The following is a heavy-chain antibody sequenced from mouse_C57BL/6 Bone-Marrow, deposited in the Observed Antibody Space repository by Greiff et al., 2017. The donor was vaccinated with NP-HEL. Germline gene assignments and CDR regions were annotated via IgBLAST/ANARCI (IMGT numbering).Heavy chain of an antibody. CDR2: FHPYNDDT. V-gene: IGHV1-47*01. J-gene: IGHJ3*01. Sequence: VKLMQSGAELVKPGASVKMSCKASGYTFTTYPIEWMKQNHGKSLEWIGNFHPYNDDTKYNEKFKGKATLTVEKSSSTVYLELSRLTSDDSAVYYCAPLYDGYYRFAYWGQGTLVTVSA. CDR3: APLYDGYYRFAY. CDR1: GYTFTTYP. D-gene: IGHD2-3*01.